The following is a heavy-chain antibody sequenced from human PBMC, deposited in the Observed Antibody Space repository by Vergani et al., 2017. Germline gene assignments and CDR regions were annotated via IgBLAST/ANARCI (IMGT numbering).Heavy chain of an antibody. V-gene: IGHV3-21*01. J-gene: IGHJ4*02. CDR3: ARDTFGGVIDTPDY. CDR1: GFTFSSYS. Sequence: EVQLVESGGGLVQPGGSLRLSCAASGFTFSSYSMNWVRQAPGKGLEWVSSISSSSSYIYYADSVKGRFTISRDNAKNSLYLQMNSLRAEDTAVYYCARDTFGGVIDTPDYWGQGTLVTVSS. CDR2: ISSSSSYI. D-gene: IGHD3-16*02.